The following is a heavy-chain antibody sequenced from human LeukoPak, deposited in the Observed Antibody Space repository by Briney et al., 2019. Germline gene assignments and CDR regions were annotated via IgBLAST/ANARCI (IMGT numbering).Heavy chain of an antibody. Sequence: SETLSLTCAVYGGSFSGYYWSWIRQPPGKGLEWIGEINHSGSTNYNPSLKSRVTISVDTSKNQFSLKLSSVTAADTAVYYCAREGRDYYDSSGYYWGQGTLVTVSS. D-gene: IGHD3-22*01. CDR1: GGSFSGYY. CDR2: INHSGST. CDR3: AREGRDYYDSSGYY. J-gene: IGHJ4*02. V-gene: IGHV4-34*01.